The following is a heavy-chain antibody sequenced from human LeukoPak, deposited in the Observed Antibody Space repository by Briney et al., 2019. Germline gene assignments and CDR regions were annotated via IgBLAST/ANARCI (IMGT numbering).Heavy chain of an antibody. V-gene: IGHV1-2*02. CDR2: INPNSGGT. CDR1: GYTFTAYY. Sequence: ASVKVSCKASGYTFTAYYMHWVRQAPGQGLEWMGWINPNSGGTNYAQKFQGRVTMTRDTSISTAYMELSRLRSDDTAVYYCARVRRIAVAGHDAFDIWGQGTMVTASS. J-gene: IGHJ3*02. D-gene: IGHD6-19*01. CDR3: ARVRRIAVAGHDAFDI.